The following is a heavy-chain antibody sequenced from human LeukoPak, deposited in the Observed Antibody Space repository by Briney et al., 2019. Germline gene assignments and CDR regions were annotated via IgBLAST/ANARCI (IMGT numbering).Heavy chain of an antibody. D-gene: IGHD3-22*01. J-gene: IGHJ4*02. CDR1: GYTFTSYD. CDR3: ARYAAYDGYDY. Sequence: ASVKVSCKASGYTFTSYDINWVRQATGQGLEWMGWISAYNGNTNYAQKLQGRVTMTTDTSTSTAYMELRSLRSDDTAVYYCARYAAYDGYDYWGQGTLVTVSS. CDR2: ISAYNGNT. V-gene: IGHV1-18*01.